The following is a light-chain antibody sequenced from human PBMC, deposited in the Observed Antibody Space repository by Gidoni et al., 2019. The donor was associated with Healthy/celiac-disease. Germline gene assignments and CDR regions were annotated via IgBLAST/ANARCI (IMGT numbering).Light chain of an antibody. CDR2: DAS. V-gene: IGKV1-5*01. CDR1: QSISSW. J-gene: IGKJ2*01. Sequence: DIQMTQSPSTLSASVGDRVTLPCRASQSISSWLAWYQQKPWKAPKLLIYDASSLESGVPSRFSGGGSAAAFTLTISSLLPDDFATDYCQQYNSYSQSTFGQGTKLEIK. CDR3: QQYNSYSQST.